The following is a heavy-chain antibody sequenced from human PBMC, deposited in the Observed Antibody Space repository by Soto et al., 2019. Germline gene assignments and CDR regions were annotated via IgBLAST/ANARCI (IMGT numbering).Heavy chain of an antibody. CDR2: INAGNGNT. V-gene: IGHV1-3*01. CDR1: GYTFTSYA. D-gene: IGHD2-21*02. CDR3: ARVVGCGGDCSDCCCFQH. J-gene: IGHJ1*01. Sequence: SVKVSCKASGYTFTSYAMHWVRQAPGQRLEWMGGINAGNGNTKYSQKFQGRVTIIRDTSASTAYMELSSLRSEDTAVYYCARVVGCGGDCSDCCCFQHWGQGTLVTVSS.